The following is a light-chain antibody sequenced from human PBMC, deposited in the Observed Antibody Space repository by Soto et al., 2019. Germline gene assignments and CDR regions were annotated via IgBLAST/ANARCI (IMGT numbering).Light chain of an antibody. J-gene: IGKJ5*01. Sequence: DIVMTQSPDSLAVSLGERATLSCRASQSVSSNLAWYQQKPGQAPRLFIYDASNRATGIPARFSGSGSGTDFTLTISSLEPEDFAVYYCQQRSKWPITFGQGTRLEIK. CDR3: QQRSKWPIT. V-gene: IGKV3-11*01. CDR1: QSVSSN. CDR2: DAS.